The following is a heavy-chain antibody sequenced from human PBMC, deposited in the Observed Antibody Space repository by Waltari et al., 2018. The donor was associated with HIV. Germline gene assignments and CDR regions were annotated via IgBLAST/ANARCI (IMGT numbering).Heavy chain of an antibody. V-gene: IGHV6-1*01. CDR1: GDSVSSHSAA. J-gene: IGHJ4*02. CDR2: TYYLSEWYT. D-gene: IGHD6-13*01. Sequence: QVQLQQSGPGLVKPSQTLSLTCAISGDSVSSHSAAWTWIRQSPSRGLEWLGRTYYLSEWYTDYALSVKSRITINPDTSRNQFSLQLNSVTPEDTAVYYCTRSTAAGSCDYWGQGTLVTVSS. CDR3: TRSTAAGSCDY.